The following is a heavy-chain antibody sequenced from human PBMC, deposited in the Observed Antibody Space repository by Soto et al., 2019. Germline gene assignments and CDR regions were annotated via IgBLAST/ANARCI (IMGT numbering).Heavy chain of an antibody. Sequence: PGGSLRLSCAASGFTFSSYWMHWVRQAPGKGLVWVSRINRDGSSTYYADSVKGRFTISRDNSKNTLYLQMNSLRAEDTAVYYCAYSSTPFDYWGQGTLVTVSS. CDR2: INRDGSST. D-gene: IGHD6-13*01. CDR1: GFTFSSYW. V-gene: IGHV3-74*01. J-gene: IGHJ4*02. CDR3: AYSSTPFDY.